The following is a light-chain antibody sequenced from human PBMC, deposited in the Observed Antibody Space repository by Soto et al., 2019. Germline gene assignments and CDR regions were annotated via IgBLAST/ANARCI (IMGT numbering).Light chain of an antibody. Sequence: EIVLTQSPGTLSLSAGERATLSCRASQSVSSRYLARYQQKSGQAPRLLVSGASSRASGIPDRFSGSGSGTDFTLTISGLEPEDFAVYYCQQFGSSSYTFGQGTKLEIK. CDR3: QQFGSSSYT. J-gene: IGKJ2*01. CDR1: QSVSSRY. CDR2: GAS. V-gene: IGKV3-20*01.